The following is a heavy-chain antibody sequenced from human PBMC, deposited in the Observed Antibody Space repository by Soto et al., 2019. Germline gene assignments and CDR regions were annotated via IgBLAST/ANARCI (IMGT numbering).Heavy chain of an antibody. Sequence: PSETLSLTCAVYGGSFSGYYWSWIRQPPGKGLEWIGEINHSGSTNYNPSLKSRVTISVDTSKNQFSLKLSSVTAADTAVYYCARGLYCSGGSCYHRFDYWGQGTLVTVSS. J-gene: IGHJ4*02. V-gene: IGHV4-34*01. CDR1: GGSFSGYY. CDR2: INHSGST. CDR3: ARGLYCSGGSCYHRFDY. D-gene: IGHD2-15*01.